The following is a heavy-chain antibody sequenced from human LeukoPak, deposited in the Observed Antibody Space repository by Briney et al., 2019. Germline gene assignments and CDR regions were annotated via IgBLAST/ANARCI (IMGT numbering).Heavy chain of an antibody. CDR1: GFTFSNAW. CDR3: ARAYCSGGSCPSHFDY. J-gene: IGHJ4*02. Sequence: KTGGSLRLSCAASGFTFSNAWMSWVRQAPGKGLEWVSSISSSSSYIYYADSVKGRFTISRDNAKNSLYLQMNSLRAEDTAVYYCARAYCSGGSCPSHFDYWGQGTLVTVSS. CDR2: ISSSSSYI. V-gene: IGHV3-21*01. D-gene: IGHD2-15*01.